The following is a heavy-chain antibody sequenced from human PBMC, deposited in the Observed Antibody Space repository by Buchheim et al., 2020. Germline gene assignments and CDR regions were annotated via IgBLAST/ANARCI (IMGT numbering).Heavy chain of an antibody. CDR2: INHSGST. CDR3: AKGITISTRGAFDI. J-gene: IGHJ3*02. D-gene: IGHD3-3*01. V-gene: IGHV4-34*01. CDR1: GGSFSGYY. Sequence: QVQLQQWGAGLLKPSETLSLTCAVYGGSFSGYYCSWIRQPPGKGLEWIGEINHSGSTNYNPSLKSRVTISVDTSKNQFSLKLSSVTAADTAVYYCAKGITISTRGAFDIWGQGT.